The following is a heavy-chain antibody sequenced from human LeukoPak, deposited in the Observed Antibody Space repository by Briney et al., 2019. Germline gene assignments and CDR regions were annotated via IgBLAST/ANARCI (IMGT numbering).Heavy chain of an antibody. CDR3: TRYNNDHFDY. CDR1: GFTFGGYG. D-gene: IGHD1-14*01. Sequence: GGALRLSCAGSGFTFGGYGMHWFRQTPGKGLEWVAVIAYDGSRAYYADSVKGRFTISRDNSKNTMSVQMDGLRAEDTAVYYCTRYNNDHFDYWGQGTLVTVSS. CDR2: IAYDGSRA. J-gene: IGHJ4*02. V-gene: IGHV3-33*01.